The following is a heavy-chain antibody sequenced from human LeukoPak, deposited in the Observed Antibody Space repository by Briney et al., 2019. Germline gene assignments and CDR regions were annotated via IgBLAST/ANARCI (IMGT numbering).Heavy chain of an antibody. J-gene: IGHJ4*02. V-gene: IGHV1-69*01. CDR3: ARWAASTVTTFWGPGDF. CDR1: GGNFRSYA. CDR2: IIPIFSAT. D-gene: IGHD4-17*01. Sequence: SVKVSCKAAGGNFRSYAINWVRQAPGQGLEWMGGIIPIFSATTYAQELQGRVTLTADESTSTAYMELNNLKSEDTAVYYCARWAASTVTTFWGPGDFWGQGTLVTVSS.